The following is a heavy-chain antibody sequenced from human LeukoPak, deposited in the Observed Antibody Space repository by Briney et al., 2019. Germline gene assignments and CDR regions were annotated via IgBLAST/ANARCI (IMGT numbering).Heavy chain of an antibody. D-gene: IGHD3-10*01. Sequence: GGSLRLSCAASGFTFSSYAMSWVRQAPGKGLEWVSAISGSGGSTYYADSVKGRFTISRDNSKNTLYLQMNSLRAEDTAVYYCAKTGPAVRGVIGISDYWGQGTLVTVSS. CDR1: GFTFSSYA. CDR2: ISGSGGST. CDR3: AKTGPAVRGVIGISDY. V-gene: IGHV3-23*01. J-gene: IGHJ4*02.